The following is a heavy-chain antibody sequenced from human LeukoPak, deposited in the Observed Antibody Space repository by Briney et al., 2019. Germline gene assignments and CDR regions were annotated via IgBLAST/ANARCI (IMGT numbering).Heavy chain of an antibody. CDR2: IYYSGAT. D-gene: IGHD6-13*01. Sequence: SETLSLTCAVSGGSINSGGYSWSWIRQPPGKGLEWIGYIYYSGATYYNPSLKSRLTISIDTSKNQFSLKLSSVTAADTAVYYCARVGQQLVWPAFDIWGQGTMVTVSS. J-gene: IGHJ3*02. CDR3: ARVGQQLVWPAFDI. CDR1: GGSINSGGYS. V-gene: IGHV4-30-4*07.